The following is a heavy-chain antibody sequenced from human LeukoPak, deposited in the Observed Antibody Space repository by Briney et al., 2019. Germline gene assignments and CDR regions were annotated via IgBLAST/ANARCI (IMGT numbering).Heavy chain of an antibody. J-gene: IGHJ4*02. CDR1: GFIFSNYW. CDR2: IKYDGSEI. V-gene: IGHV3-7*03. D-gene: IGHD5-18*01. CDR3: AFFAARWVQLWVPVY. Sequence: GGSLRLSCAASGFIFSNYWMSWVRQAPGKGLEWVANIKYDGSEIHYVDSVKGRFTISRDNAKNSFFLQMNSLRAEDTAVYYCAFFAARWVQLWVPVYWGQGTLVTVSS.